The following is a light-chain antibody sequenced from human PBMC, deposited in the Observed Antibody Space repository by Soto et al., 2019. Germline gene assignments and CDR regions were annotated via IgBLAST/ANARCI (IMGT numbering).Light chain of an antibody. CDR3: QQYEKWPPSIT. CDR1: QPVNNN. CDR2: GVS. J-gene: IGKJ5*01. V-gene: IGKV3-15*01. Sequence: IEMTQSPATLSASPGDRATLSCRASQPVNNNLAWDQQKPGQAPRLLIYGVSTRATGISARFSGGGSVTEFTLTISSLQSEDFALYGCQQYEKWPPSITVGQGTRLEIK.